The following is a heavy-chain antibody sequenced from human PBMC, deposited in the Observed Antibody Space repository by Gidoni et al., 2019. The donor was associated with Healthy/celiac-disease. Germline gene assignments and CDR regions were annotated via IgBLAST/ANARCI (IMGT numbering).Heavy chain of an antibody. CDR1: GGSISSSSYY. D-gene: IGHD6-13*01. CDR2: IYYSGST. Sequence: QLQLQESGPGLVKPSETLSLTCTVSGGSISSSSYYWGWIRQPPGKGLEWIGSIYYSGSTYYNPSLKSRVTISVDTSKNQFSLKLSSVTAADTAVYYCARHPLAAAGWFDPWGQGTLVTVSS. J-gene: IGHJ5*02. V-gene: IGHV4-39*01. CDR3: ARHPLAAAGWFDP.